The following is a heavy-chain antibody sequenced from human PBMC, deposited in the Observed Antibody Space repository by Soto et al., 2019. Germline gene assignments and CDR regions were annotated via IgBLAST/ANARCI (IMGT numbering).Heavy chain of an antibody. D-gene: IGHD2-8*02. J-gene: IGHJ4*01. CDR3: ARVKLVAVASLFSYYFDS. Sequence: PGASLRLSCEVACLRLDLEDIRWLRQASGKGREWIAYTCPGGYTATYSDSMKGRLTISPDNATNSLFLQMSSLRAEDTPVYYCARVKLVAVASLFSYYFDSWGQGTLVTVSS. CDR2: TCPGGYTA. CDR1: CLRLDLED. V-gene: IGHV3-48*03.